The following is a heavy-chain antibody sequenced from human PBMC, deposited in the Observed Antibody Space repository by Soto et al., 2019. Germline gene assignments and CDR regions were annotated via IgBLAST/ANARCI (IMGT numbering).Heavy chain of an antibody. D-gene: IGHD5-18*01. J-gene: IGHJ6*02. CDR1: GFTVTSYW. CDR2: TSPAGSST. CDR3: ARDNGGYSYGLYPYYYYGMDV. V-gene: IGHV3-74*01. Sequence: GGSLRLSCAASGFTVTSYWMHWVRQAPGKGLVWVSRTSPAGSSTYYADSVKGRFTISRDNAKNSLYLQMNSLRAEDTAVYYCARDNGGYSYGLYPYYYYGMDVWGQGTTVTVSS.